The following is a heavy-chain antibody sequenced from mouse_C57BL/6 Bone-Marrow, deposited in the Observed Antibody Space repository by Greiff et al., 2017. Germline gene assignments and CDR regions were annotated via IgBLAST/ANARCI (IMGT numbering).Heavy chain of an antibody. CDR1: GFTFSSSG. Sequence: EVKVVESGGDLVKPGGSLKLSCAASGFTFSSSGMSWVRQTPDKRLGWVATISSGGSYTYYPDSVKGRFTISRDNAKNPLYLQMSSLKSEYTAMYYCARRFYDGYYDYFDYWGQGTTLTVSS. CDR2: ISSGGSYT. V-gene: IGHV5-6*02. CDR3: ARRFYDGYYDYFDY. J-gene: IGHJ2*01. D-gene: IGHD2-3*01.